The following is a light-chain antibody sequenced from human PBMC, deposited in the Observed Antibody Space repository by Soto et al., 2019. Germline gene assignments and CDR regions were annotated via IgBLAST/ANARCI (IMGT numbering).Light chain of an antibody. CDR2: GAF. J-gene: IGKJ4*01. V-gene: IGKV3-20*01. CDR1: QSVTSYK. Sequence: EIVLTQSPGTLSLSPGGTATLSCRASQSVTSYKIAWYQQKPGQAPRLLIYGAFNRATDIPGRFSGSGSGTDFTLTISRLEPEDFAVYYCQQYHNAPFTFGGGTEVEIK. CDR3: QQYHNAPFT.